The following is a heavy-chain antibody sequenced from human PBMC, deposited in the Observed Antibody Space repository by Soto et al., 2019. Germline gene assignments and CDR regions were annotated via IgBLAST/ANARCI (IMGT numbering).Heavy chain of an antibody. J-gene: IGHJ6*02. V-gene: IGHV3-23*01. CDR1: GFTFSSYA. Sequence: GGSLRLSCAASGFTFSSYAMSWVRQAPGKGLEWVSAISGSGGSTYYADSVKGRFTISRDNSKNTLYLQMNSLRAEDTAVYCCARHIAARPGGMDVWGQGTTATVSS. CDR2: ISGSGGST. D-gene: IGHD6-6*01. CDR3: ARHIAARPGGMDV.